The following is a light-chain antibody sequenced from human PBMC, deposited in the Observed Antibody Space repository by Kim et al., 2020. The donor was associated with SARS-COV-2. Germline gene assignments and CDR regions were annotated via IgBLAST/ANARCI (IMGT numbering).Light chain of an antibody. CDR3: QSYDSSLSAPVV. J-gene: IGLJ2*01. Sequence: QSVLTQPPSVSGAPGQRVTISCTGSSSNIGAGYGVHWYQQLPGTAPKLLIYGNSNRPSGVPDRFSGSKSGTSASLAITGLQAEDEADYYCQSYDSSLSAPVVFGGGTQLTVL. CDR2: GNS. V-gene: IGLV1-40*01. CDR1: SSNIGAGYG.